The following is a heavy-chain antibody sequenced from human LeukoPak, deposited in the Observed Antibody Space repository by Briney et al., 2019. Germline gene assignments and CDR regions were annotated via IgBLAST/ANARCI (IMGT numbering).Heavy chain of an antibody. CDR3: ARRMVRGAIDAFDI. V-gene: IGHV1-18*01. J-gene: IGHJ3*02. D-gene: IGHD3-10*01. CDR2: ISASNGNT. CDR1: GYTFTRYG. Sequence: ASVKVSCKASGYTFTRYGISWVRQAPGQGLQWLGWISASNGNTNYAQKFRDRVTMSTDTSTGTAYLDVRSLTSDDTAVYYCARRMVRGAIDAFDIWGQGTMVTVSS.